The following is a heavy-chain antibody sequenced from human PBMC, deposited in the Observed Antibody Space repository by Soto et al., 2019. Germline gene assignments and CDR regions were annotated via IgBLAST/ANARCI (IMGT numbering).Heavy chain of an antibody. V-gene: IGHV1-69*13. J-gene: IGHJ4*02. D-gene: IGHD6-13*01. Sequence: SVKVSCKASGGTFSSYAISWVRQAPGQGLEWMGGIIPIFGTANYAQKFQGRVTVTADESTSTAYMELSSLRSEDTAVYYCASSPGSSWYSFDYWGQGTLVTVSS. CDR1: GGTFSSYA. CDR3: ASSPGSSWYSFDY. CDR2: IIPIFGTA.